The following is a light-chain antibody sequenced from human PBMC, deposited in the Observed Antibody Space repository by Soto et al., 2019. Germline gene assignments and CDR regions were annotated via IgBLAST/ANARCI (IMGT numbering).Light chain of an antibody. CDR3: QQYGISRWT. Sequence: EIVLTQSPGTLSLSPGERATLSCRASQSVSSSYLAWYQQKPGQAPRLLIYGASSRATGIPDRFSGSGSGTDFTLTISRLEPEDFAVYYCQQYGISRWTFGQGTKVDSK. CDR1: QSVSSSY. J-gene: IGKJ1*01. V-gene: IGKV3-20*01. CDR2: GAS.